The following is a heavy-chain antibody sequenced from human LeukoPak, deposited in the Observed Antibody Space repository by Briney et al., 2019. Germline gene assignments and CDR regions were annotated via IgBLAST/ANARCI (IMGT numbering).Heavy chain of an antibody. V-gene: IGHV4-34*01. D-gene: IGHD6-13*01. CDR1: GGSFSGYY. Sequence: PSETLSLTCAVYGGSFSGYYWSWIRQPPGKGLEWIGEINHSGSTNYNPSLKSRVTISVDTSKNQFSLKLTSVTAADTSVYYCARYSSTWSLGDWGQGTLVTVSS. CDR3: ARYSSTWSLGD. CDR2: INHSGST. J-gene: IGHJ4*02.